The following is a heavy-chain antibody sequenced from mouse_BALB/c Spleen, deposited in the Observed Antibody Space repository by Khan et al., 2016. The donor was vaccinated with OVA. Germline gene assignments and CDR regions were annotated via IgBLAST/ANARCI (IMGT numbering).Heavy chain of an antibody. V-gene: IGHV3-2*02. D-gene: IGHD1-2*01. CDR3: ARTARIKY. Sequence: EVQLQESGPGLVKPSQSLSLTCTVTGYSITSGYGWNWIRQFPGNKLEWMGYISYSGSTNYNPSLKSRISITRDTSKNQFFLQLNSVPTEDAATYYCARTARIKYWGQGTTLTVSS. CDR2: ISYSGST. J-gene: IGHJ2*01. CDR1: GYSITSGYG.